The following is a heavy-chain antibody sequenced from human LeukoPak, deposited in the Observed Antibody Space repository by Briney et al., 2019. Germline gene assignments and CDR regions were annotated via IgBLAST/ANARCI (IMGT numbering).Heavy chain of an antibody. J-gene: IGHJ4*02. CDR1: GGSISSSNYY. CDR2: IYYSGST. D-gene: IGHD3-22*01. V-gene: IGHV4-39*01. Sequence: SETLSLTCTVSGGSISSSNYYWGWIRQPPGKGLEWIGSIYYSGSTYYNPSLESRVTISVDTSKNQFSLKLSSVTAADTAVYYCARQSASDYYDSSDSFDYWGQGTLVTVSS. CDR3: ARQSASDYYDSSDSFDY.